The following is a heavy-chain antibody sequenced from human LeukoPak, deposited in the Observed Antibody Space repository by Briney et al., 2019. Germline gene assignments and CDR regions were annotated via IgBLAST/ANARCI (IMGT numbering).Heavy chain of an antibody. CDR1: GFTFSSYS. CDR2: ISSSSSYI. J-gene: IGHJ4*02. V-gene: IGHV3-21*01. Sequence: GGSLRLSCAASGFTFSSYSMNWVRQAPGKGLEWVSSISSSSSYIYYADSVKGRFTISRDNAKNSLYLQMNSLRAEDTAVYYCARGGIRDTSVYYFDYWGQGTLVTVSS. CDR3: ARGGIRDTSVYYFDY. D-gene: IGHD1-26*01.